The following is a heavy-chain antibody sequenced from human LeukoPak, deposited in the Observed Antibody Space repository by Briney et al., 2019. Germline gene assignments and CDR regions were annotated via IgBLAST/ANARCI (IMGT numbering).Heavy chain of an antibody. CDR1: GFTFSNAW. CDR3: TTDRVDFWSGYSTVLLGTFDY. D-gene: IGHD3-3*01. V-gene: IGHV3-15*01. Sequence: GGSLRLSCAASGFTFSNAWMSWVRQAPGKGLEWVGRIKSKTDGGTTDYAAPVKGRFTISRDDSKNTLYLQMNSLKTEDTAVYYCTTDRVDFWSGYSTVLLGTFDYWGQGTLVTVSS. J-gene: IGHJ4*02. CDR2: IKSKTDGGTT.